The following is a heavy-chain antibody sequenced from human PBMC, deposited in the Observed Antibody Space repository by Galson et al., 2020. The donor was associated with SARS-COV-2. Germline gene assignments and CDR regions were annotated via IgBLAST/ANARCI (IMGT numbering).Heavy chain of an antibody. V-gene: IGHV6-1*01. CDR2: TYYRSKWNN. J-gene: IGHJ5*02. D-gene: IGHD1-1*01. CDR3: ARGHPTTGGALNWFDP. CDR1: GDSVSTSSAA. Sequence: SQTLSLTCAISGDSVSTSSAAWNWIRQSPSRGLEWLGRTYYRSKWNNDYAESVQSRIIIKPDTSKNQFSLQLNSVTPEDTAGYDCARGHPTTGGALNWFDPWGQGALVT.